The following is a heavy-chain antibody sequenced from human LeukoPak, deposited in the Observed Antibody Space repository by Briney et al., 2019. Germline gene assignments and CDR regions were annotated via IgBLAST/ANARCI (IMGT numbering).Heavy chain of an antibody. CDR1: GGTFSSYA. D-gene: IGHD3-22*01. J-gene: IGHJ4*02. V-gene: IGHV1-69*13. CDR3: ARVTYYYDSSGYFPFDY. CDR2: IIPIFGTA. Sequence: ASVTVSCTASGGTFSSYAISWVRQAPGQGLEWMGGIIPIFGTANYAQKFQGRVTITADESTSTAYMELSSLRSEDTAVYYCARVTYYYDSSGYFPFDYWGQGTLVTVSS.